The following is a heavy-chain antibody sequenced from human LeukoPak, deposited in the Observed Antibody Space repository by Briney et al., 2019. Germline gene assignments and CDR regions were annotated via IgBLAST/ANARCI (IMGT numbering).Heavy chain of an antibody. J-gene: IGHJ1*01. CDR3: ASRIVGATAKYFQH. D-gene: IGHD1-26*01. CDR2: IYYSGST. V-gene: IGHV4-59*01. CDR1: GGSISSYY. Sequence: PSETLSLTCTVSGGSISSYYWSWIRQPPGKGLEWIGYIYYSGSTNYNPSLKSRVTISVDTSKNQFSLKLSSVTTADTAVYYCASRIVGATAKYFQHWGQGTLVTVSS.